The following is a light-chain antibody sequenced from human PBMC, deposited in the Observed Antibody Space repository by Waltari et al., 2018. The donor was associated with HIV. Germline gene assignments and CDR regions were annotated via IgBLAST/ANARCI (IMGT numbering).Light chain of an antibody. CDR1: QSVDTTY. J-gene: IGKJ1*01. CDR2: AAS. CDR3: QQYGSSPLT. V-gene: IGKV3-20*01. Sequence: DIVLTQSPGTLSLSPGERATLSCRASQSVDTTYLAWYQQKPGQAPRLLIYAASNRATGIPDRFTGRESGTDFTLTIRRLEPADSAVYYCQQYGSSPLTFGQGTKVEVK.